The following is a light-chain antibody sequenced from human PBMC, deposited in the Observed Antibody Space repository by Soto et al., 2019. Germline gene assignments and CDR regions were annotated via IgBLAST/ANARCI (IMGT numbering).Light chain of an antibody. CDR2: SAS. J-gene: IGKJ2*01. Sequence: DNQMTQSPSSLSSSFGDRVTITFRASQTINKNLNWYQQKPGQAPNLLIYSASDFQSGVPSRFSGSGSGTEFTLTISGLQPEDFATYYCQQSFRTPYTFGQGTDLEI. CDR1: QTINKN. CDR3: QQSFRTPYT. V-gene: IGKV1-39*01.